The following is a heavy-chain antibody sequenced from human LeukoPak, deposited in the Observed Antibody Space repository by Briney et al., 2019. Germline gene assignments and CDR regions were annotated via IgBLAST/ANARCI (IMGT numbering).Heavy chain of an antibody. D-gene: IGHD3-10*01. Sequence: GAALVISCEGAGSIFTSYWISWGRPLPGKGLEWMGRIDPSDSYTNYSPSLQGHVTISADKSISTAYLQWSSLKASDTAMYYCARHGSGTFADYWGQGTLVTVSS. V-gene: IGHV5-10-1*01. CDR1: GSIFTSYW. J-gene: IGHJ4*02. CDR3: ARHGSGTFADY. CDR2: IDPSDSYT.